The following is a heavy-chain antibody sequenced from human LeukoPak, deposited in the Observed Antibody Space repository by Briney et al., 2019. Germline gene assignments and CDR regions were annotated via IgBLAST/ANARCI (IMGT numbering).Heavy chain of an antibody. CDR2: IAIYNGDS. CDR1: GYTFTGYY. CDR3: ARDQYDSVWGSHRPYFDY. D-gene: IGHD3-16*02. J-gene: IGHJ4*02. V-gene: IGHV1-18*04. Sequence: ASVKVSCKASGYTFTGYYMHWVRQAPGQGLEWMGWIAIYNGDSKYAQKFQGRVTMTTDTSTSTAYMELRSLRSDDTAVYYCARDQYDSVWGSHRPYFDYWGQGTLVTVSS.